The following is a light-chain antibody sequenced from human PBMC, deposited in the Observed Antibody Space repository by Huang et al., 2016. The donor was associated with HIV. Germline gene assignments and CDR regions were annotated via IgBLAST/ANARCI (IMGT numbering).Light chain of an antibody. V-gene: IGKV3-15*01. CDR1: QSVSSN. J-gene: IGKJ3*01. CDR2: GAS. Sequence: EIVMTQSPATLSVSPGERATLSCRASQSVSSNLAWYQQKPGQAPRLLIYGASTRATGIPARFSGSGSGTEFTLTISSLQSEHFAVYFCQQYDNWPLTFGPGTKVDTK. CDR3: QQYDNWPLT.